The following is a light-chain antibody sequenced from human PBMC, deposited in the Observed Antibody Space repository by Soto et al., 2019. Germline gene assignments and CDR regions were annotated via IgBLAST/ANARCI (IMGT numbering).Light chain of an antibody. CDR3: CSYAGSSPNYG. CDR1: SSYVESYNL. CDR2: EVS. J-gene: IGLJ1*01. V-gene: IGLV2-23*02. Sequence: QSVLPQPSSESGTPGQSLPISCTGTSSYVESYNLVSWYQQHPVKAPKLMIYEVSKRPSGVSNRFSGSKSGNTASLTISGLQAEDEADYYCCSYAGSSPNYGFGTGTKVTVL.